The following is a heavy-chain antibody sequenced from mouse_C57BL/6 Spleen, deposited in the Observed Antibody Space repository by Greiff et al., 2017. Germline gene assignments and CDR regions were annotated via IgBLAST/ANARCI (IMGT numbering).Heavy chain of an antibody. D-gene: IGHD2-2*01. J-gene: IGHJ3*01. CDR1: GFTFSNYW. Sequence: EVHLVESGGGLVQPGGSMKLSCVASGFTFSNYWMNWVRQSPEKGLEWVAQIRLKSDNYATHYAESVKGRFTISRDDSKSSVYLQMNNLRAEDTGIYYCTKTMVTTGTWFAYWGQGTLVTVAA. V-gene: IGHV6-3*01. CDR3: TKTMVTTGTWFAY. CDR2: IRLKSDNYAT.